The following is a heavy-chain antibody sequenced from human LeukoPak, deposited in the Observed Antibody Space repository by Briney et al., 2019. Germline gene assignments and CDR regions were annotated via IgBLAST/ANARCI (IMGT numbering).Heavy chain of an antibody. CDR3: ARGRGSYSTTIDY. V-gene: IGHV4-59*01. J-gene: IGHJ4*02. D-gene: IGHD1-26*01. CDR2: IYYSGST. Sequence: PSETLSLTCTVSGGSISSYYWSWIRQPPGKGLEWIGYIYYSGSTNYNPSLKSRVTISKDTSKNQFSLELMSVTAADTAVYYCARGRGSYSTTIDYWGQGALVTVSS. CDR1: GGSISSYY.